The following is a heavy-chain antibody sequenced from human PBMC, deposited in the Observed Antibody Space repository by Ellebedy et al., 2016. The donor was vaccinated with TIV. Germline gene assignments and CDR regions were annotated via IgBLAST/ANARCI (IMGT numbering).Heavy chain of an antibody. CDR2: ISIDGNKK. CDR1: GFTFSTYG. V-gene: IGHV3-30*18. J-gene: IGHJ4*02. Sequence: GESLKISXAASGFTFSTYGMHWVRQAPGKGLERVAVISIDGNKKYYEDSVKGRFTISRDNSKNTVYLQMNTLRPEDTAVYYCAKRYTIGWYYFDQWGQGTLVTVSS. D-gene: IGHD6-19*01. CDR3: AKRYTIGWYYFDQ.